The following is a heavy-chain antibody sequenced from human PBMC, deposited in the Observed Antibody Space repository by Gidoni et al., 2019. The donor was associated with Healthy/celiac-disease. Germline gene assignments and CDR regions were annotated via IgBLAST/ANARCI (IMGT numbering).Heavy chain of an antibody. D-gene: IGHD6-13*01. V-gene: IGHV4-59*01. J-gene: IGHJ4*02. Sequence: QVQLQASVPALVQPSEPLSLTCPASGGSISSYYWSWIRQPPGKGLEWIGYIYYSGSTNYNPSLKSRVTISVDTSKNQFSLKLSSVTAADTAVYYCASGYSQFDYWGQGTLVTVSS. CDR3: ASGYSQFDY. CDR2: IYYSGST. CDR1: GGSISSYY.